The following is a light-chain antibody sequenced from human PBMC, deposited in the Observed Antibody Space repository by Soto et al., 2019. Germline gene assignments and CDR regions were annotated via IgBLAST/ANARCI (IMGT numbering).Light chain of an antibody. CDR1: QSISSY. V-gene: IGKV1-5*01. CDR3: QQYNSYPYT. CDR2: DAS. Sequence: DIQMTQSPSSLSASVGDRVTITCRASQSISSYLNWYQQKPGKAPKLLIYDASSLESGVPSRFSGSGSGTEFTLTISSPQPDDFATYYCQQYNSYPYTFGQGTRLEIK. J-gene: IGKJ5*01.